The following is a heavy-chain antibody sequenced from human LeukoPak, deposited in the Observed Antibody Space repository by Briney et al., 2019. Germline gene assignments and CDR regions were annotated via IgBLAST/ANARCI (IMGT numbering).Heavy chain of an antibody. CDR3: ARGYCSGGSCYSDY. Sequence: SETLSLTCTVSGGSISSYYWSWIRQPPGEGLEWIGYIYYSGSTNYNPSLKSRVTISVDTSKNQFSLKLSSVTAADTAVYYCARGYCSGGSCYSDYRGQGTLVTVSS. J-gene: IGHJ4*02. D-gene: IGHD2-15*01. CDR2: IYYSGST. CDR1: GGSISSYY. V-gene: IGHV4-59*01.